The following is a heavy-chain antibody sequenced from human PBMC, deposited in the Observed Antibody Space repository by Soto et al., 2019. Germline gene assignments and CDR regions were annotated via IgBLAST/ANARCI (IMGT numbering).Heavy chain of an antibody. V-gene: IGHV3-21*01. CDR3: PRELYGDSAIDSWSQFTLLNVYF. CDR1: GFTFSSYS. J-gene: IGHJ4*01. D-gene: IGHD4-17*01. CDR2: IGGSSDSI. Sequence: GGSLRLSCAASGFTFSSYSMNWVRQAPGKGLEWVSSIGGSSDSISYAVFCLKKITISRDNAQMSLYLQMSSLRAEDTAVYYCPRELYGDSAIDSWSQFTLLNVYF.